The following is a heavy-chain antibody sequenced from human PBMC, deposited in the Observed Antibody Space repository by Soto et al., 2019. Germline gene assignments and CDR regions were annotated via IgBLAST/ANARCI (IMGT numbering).Heavy chain of an antibody. Sequence: QQQLQETGPGLVKPSETLALTCSVSGGSITSRSNYWGWIRQTPGRGLEWIGSVYKSGLTHYTPSLKSRVTISVDTPKNPFSLRLTSVSAADTAVYYFARHRMVAGVGRSGCDVGGQGTLVTVSS. CDR3: ARHRMVAGVGRSGCDV. J-gene: IGHJ3*01. V-gene: IGHV4-39*01. CDR1: GGSITSRSNY. CDR2: VYKSGLT. D-gene: IGHD6-19*01.